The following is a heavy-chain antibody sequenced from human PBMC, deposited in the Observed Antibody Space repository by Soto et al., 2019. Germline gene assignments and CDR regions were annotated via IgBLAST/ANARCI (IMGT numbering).Heavy chain of an antibody. Sequence: GGSLRLSCAASGFTFSSYEMNWVRQAPGKGLEWVSYISTGGSTIYCADSVKGRFTISRDNAKNSLYLQMNSLRAEDTAIYYCAREADGYNHKDYWGQGTLVTVSS. D-gene: IGHD5-12*01. V-gene: IGHV3-48*03. CDR1: GFTFSSYE. CDR2: ISTGGSTI. J-gene: IGHJ4*02. CDR3: AREADGYNHKDY.